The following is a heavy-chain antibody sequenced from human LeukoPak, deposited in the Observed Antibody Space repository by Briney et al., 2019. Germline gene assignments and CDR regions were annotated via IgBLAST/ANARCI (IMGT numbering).Heavy chain of an antibody. V-gene: IGHV4-59*01. J-gene: IGHJ6*03. CDR1: GGSISSYY. CDR2: INYSGST. D-gene: IGHD6-6*01. Sequence: SETLSLTCTVSGGSISSYYWSWIRQPPGKGLEWIGYINYSGSTNYNPSLKSRVTISVDTSKNQFSLKLSSVTAADTAVYYCARVGIAARPGYMDVWGKGTTVTVSS. CDR3: ARVGIAARPGYMDV.